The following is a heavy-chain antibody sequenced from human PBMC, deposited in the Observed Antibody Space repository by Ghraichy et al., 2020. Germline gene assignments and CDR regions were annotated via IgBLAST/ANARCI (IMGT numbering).Heavy chain of an antibody. CDR2: ISSSSRFI. V-gene: IGHV3-48*02. J-gene: IGHJ6*02. Sequence: GESLRLSCEASGFTFSSYNLNWVRQAPGKGPEWISYISSSSRFISYADSVKGRFTVSRDNAKSSLYLQMNSLRDEDTAVYYCARASAVVRYYYYDAMDVWGQGTTVTVSS. CDR1: GFTFSSYN. CDR3: ARASAVVRYYYYDAMDV. D-gene: IGHD4-23*01.